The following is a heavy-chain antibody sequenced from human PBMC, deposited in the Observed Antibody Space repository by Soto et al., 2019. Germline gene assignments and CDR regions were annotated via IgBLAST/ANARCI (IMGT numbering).Heavy chain of an antibody. D-gene: IGHD3-3*01. CDR2: ISSSSSSSTI. CDR3: ARDCPRGVTIFGVAPPGWFDP. J-gene: IGHJ5*02. CDR1: GFTFSSYS. Sequence: HPGGSLRLSCAASGFTFSSYSMNWVRQAPGKGLEWVSYISSSSSSSTIYYADSVKGRFTISRDNAKNSLFLQMNSLRDEDTAVYYCARDCPRGVTIFGVAPPGWFDPWGQGTLVTISS. V-gene: IGHV3-48*02.